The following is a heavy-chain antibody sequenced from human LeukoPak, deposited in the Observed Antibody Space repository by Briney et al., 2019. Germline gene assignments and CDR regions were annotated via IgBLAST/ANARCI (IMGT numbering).Heavy chain of an antibody. V-gene: IGHV1-69*02. J-gene: IGHJ4*02. D-gene: IGHD2-2*01. CDR1: GGTFSSCT. Sequence: SVKVSCKASGGTFSSCTISWVRQAPGQGLEWMGRIIPILGIANYAQKFQGRVTITADKSTSTAYMELSSPRSEDTAVYYCAQTFRICSSTSCSKPLDYWGQGTLVTVSS. CDR2: IIPILGIA. CDR3: AQTFRICSSTSCSKPLDY.